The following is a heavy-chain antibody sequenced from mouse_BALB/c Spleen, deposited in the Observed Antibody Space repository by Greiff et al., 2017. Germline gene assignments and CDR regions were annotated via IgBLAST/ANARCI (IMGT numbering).Heavy chain of an antibody. Sequence: QVQLKESGPGLVAPSQSLSITCTVSGFSLTSYDMSWIRQPPGKGLEWLGVIWTGGGTNYNSAFMSRLSISKDNSKSQVFLKMNSLQTDDTAIYYCVRDQTSRYYWYFDVWGAGTTVTVSS. CDR3: VRDQTSRYYWYFDV. CDR1: GFSLTSYD. J-gene: IGHJ1*01. CDR2: IWTGGGT. V-gene: IGHV2-9-2*01. D-gene: IGHD1-1*01.